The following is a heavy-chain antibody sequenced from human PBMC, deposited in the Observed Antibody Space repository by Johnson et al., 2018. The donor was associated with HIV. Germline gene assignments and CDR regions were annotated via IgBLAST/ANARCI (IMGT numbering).Heavy chain of an antibody. D-gene: IGHD3-3*02. CDR3: ASDILFGATRFDHDAFDI. CDR2: ISYDGSNK. CDR1: GFTFDDYA. J-gene: IGHJ3*02. Sequence: QVQLVESGGGLVQPGRSLRLSCAASGFTFDDYAMHWVRQAPGKGLEWVAVISYDGSNKYYADSVRGRFTISRDNAKNSLYLQMNSLRVEDTGVYYCASDILFGATRFDHDAFDIWGQGTMVTVSS. V-gene: IGHV3-30-3*01.